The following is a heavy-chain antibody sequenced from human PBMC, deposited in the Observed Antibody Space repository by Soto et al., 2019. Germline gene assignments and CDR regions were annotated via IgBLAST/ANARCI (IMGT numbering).Heavy chain of an antibody. V-gene: IGHV3-49*03. CDR1: GFTFGDYA. D-gene: IGHD2-15*01. CDR2: IRSKAYGGTT. Sequence: QPGGSLRLSCTASGFTFGDYAMSWFRQAPGKGLEWVGFIRSKAYGGTTEYAASVKGRFTISRDDSKSIAYLQMNSLKTEDTAVYYCTRDLGYCSGGSCYSVGYWGQGTLVTVSS. CDR3: TRDLGYCSGGSCYSVGY. J-gene: IGHJ4*02.